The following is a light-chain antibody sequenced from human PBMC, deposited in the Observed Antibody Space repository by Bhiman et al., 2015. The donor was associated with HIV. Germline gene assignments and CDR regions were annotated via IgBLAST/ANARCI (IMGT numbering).Light chain of an antibody. V-gene: IGLV1-40*01. J-gene: IGLJ2*01. CDR2: GND. CDR3: QSYDSSLSGLWI. CDR1: RSNIGAGYD. Sequence: QSVLTQPPSVSGAPGQRVTISCTGSRSNIGAGYDVHWFQHLPGTAPKVLIYGNDNRPSGVPDRFSGSKSGTSASLAITGLQVEDEADYYCQSYDSSLSGLWIFGGGTKLTVL.